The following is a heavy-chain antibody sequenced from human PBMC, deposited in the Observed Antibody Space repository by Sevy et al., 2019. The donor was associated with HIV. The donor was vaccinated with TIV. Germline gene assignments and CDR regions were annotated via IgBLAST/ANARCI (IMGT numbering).Heavy chain of an antibody. V-gene: IGHV4-39*01. D-gene: IGHD4-17*01. CDR2: INYNGRT. Sequence: SETLSLSCTVSGDSITSRTDSWGWVRQPPGKRLEWIGTINYNGRTCYDPSLRRRVTMSVDTSKNKFSLRLNSVTAADTAVYYCARHAMITVTTAHFDYWGQGTLVTVSS. J-gene: IGHJ4*02. CDR3: ARHAMITVTTAHFDY. CDR1: GDSITSRTDS.